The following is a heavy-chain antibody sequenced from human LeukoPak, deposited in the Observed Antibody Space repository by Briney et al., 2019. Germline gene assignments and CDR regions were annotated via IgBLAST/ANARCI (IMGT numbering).Heavy chain of an antibody. Sequence: GASVKVSCKASGYTFTGYYMHWVRQAPGQGLEWMGWINPNSGGTNYAQKFQGRVTMTRDTSISTAYMELSRLRSDDTAVYYCARDRVTQWLPTSAFDIWGQGTMVTVSS. CDR2: INPNSGGT. J-gene: IGHJ3*02. CDR1: GYTFTGYY. V-gene: IGHV1-2*02. CDR3: ARDRVTQWLPTSAFDI. D-gene: IGHD6-19*01.